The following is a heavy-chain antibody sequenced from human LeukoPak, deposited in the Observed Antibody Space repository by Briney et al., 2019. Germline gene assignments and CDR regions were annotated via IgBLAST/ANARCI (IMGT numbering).Heavy chain of an antibody. J-gene: IGHJ5*02. Sequence: SETLSLTCTVSGASISSYYWSWIRQPPGKGLEWIGYIYYSGSTNYNPSLKSRGIISLETSKNKFSLKLTSVTAADTAVYYCARLHASRAEEFDLWGQGTLVTVSS. D-gene: IGHD3-16*01. CDR2: IYYSGST. V-gene: IGHV4-59*01. CDR3: ARLHASRAEEFDL. CDR1: GASISSYY.